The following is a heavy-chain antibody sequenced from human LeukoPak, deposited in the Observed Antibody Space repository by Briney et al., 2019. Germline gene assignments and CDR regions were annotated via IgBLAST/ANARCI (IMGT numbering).Heavy chain of an antibody. CDR1: GGSISSYY. Sequence: PSETLSLTCTVSGGSISSYYWSWIRQPPGKGLEWIGYIYYSGSTNYNPSLKSRVTISVDTSKNQFSLKLSSVTAADTAVYYCARGEMATIEDAFDIWGQGTMVTVSS. J-gene: IGHJ3*02. D-gene: IGHD5-24*01. CDR2: IYYSGST. V-gene: IGHV4-59*01. CDR3: ARGEMATIEDAFDI.